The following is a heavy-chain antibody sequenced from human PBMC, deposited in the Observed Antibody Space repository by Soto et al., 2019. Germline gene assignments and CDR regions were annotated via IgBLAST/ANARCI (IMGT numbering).Heavy chain of an antibody. Sequence: DVQLVESGGGLVKPGGSLRLSCAASGFTFSDYCMNWVRQAPGKGLAWVASISSGWTFIYYADSVRGRFTISRDNAESSLYLQMNSLRAEDTAVYYCARTIIAFGEVIAPHWFDPWGQGTLVTVSS. CDR2: ISSGWTFI. V-gene: IGHV3-21*01. J-gene: IGHJ5*02. CDR1: GFTFSDYC. D-gene: IGHD3-16*02. CDR3: ARTIIAFGEVIAPHWFDP.